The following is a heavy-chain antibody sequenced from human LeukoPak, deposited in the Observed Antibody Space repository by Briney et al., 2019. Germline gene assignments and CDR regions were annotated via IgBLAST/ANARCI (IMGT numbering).Heavy chain of an antibody. CDR1: GGSISSGDYY. CDR3: ARGGDFWRGPAQDH. V-gene: IGHV4-30-4*01. J-gene: IGHJ4*02. CDR2: IYYSGST. Sequence: PSETLSLTCTVSGGSISSGDYYWSWIRQPPGKGLEWIGYIYYSGSTYYNPSLKSRVTISVDTSKNQFSLKLSSVTAADTAVYYCARGGDFWRGPAQDHWGQGTLVTVSS. D-gene: IGHD3-3*01.